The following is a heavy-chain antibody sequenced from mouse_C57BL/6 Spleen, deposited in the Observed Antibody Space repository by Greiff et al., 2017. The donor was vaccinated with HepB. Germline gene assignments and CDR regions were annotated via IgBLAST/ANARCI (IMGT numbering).Heavy chain of an antibody. Sequence: EVQLQESGPGLVKPSQSLSLTCSVTGYSITSGYYWNWIRQFPGNKLEWMGYISYDGSNNYNPSLKNRISITRDTSKNQFFLKLNSVTTEDTATYYCARETWDGYPWFAYWGQGTLVTVSA. CDR1: GYSITSGYY. CDR2: ISYDGSN. CDR3: ARETWDGYPWFAY. D-gene: IGHD2-3*01. J-gene: IGHJ3*01. V-gene: IGHV3-6*01.